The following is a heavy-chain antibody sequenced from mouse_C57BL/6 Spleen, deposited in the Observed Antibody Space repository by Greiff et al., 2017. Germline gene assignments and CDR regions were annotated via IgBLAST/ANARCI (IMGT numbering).Heavy chain of an antibody. CDR2: IDPSDSYT. CDR1: GYTFTSYW. J-gene: IGHJ2*01. D-gene: IGHD2-4*01. CDR3: ARTSYDYDNY. V-gene: IGHV1-59*01. Sequence: QVQLQQPGAELVRPGTSVKLSCKASGYTFTSYWMHWVKQRPGPGLEWIGVIDPSDSYTNYNQKFKGKATLTVDTSSSTAYMQLSSLTSEDSAVYYCARTSYDYDNYWGQGTTLTVSS.